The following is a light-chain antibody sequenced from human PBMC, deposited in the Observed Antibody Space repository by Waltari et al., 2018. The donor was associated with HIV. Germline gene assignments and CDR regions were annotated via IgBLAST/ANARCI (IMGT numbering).Light chain of an antibody. CDR3: AAWDDSLNGVI. J-gene: IGLJ2*01. CDR2: NNN. CDR1: SSNLRSNT. Sequence: QSVLTQPPPASGTPGQRVTNSCSRSSSNLRSNTVNWYQQLPGTAPNLLIYNNNQRPSGVPDRFSGSKSGTSASLAISGLQSEDEADYYCAAWDDSLNGVIFGGGTKLTVL. V-gene: IGLV1-44*01.